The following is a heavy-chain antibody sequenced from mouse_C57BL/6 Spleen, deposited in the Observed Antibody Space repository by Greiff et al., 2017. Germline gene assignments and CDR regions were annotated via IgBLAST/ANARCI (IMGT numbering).Heavy chain of an antibody. V-gene: IGHV6-3*01. Sequence: EVKLVESGGGLVQPGGSMKLSCVASGFTFSNYWMNWVRQSPEKGLEWVAQIRLKSDNYATHYAESVKGRFTISRDDSKSSVYLQMNNLRAEDTGIYYCTGWSNGGYWGQGTTLTVAS. D-gene: IGHD2-5*01. CDR2: IRLKSDNYAT. CDR1: GFTFSNYW. J-gene: IGHJ2*01. CDR3: TGWSNGGY.